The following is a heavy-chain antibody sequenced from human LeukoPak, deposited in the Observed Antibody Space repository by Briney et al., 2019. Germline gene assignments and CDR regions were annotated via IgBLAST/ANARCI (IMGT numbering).Heavy chain of an antibody. CDR1: GGTFISYA. D-gene: IGHD5-24*01. Sequence: GASVKVSCKASGGTFISYAISWVRQAPGQGLEWMGGIIPIFGTANYAQKFQGRVTITADESTSTAYMELSSLRSEDTAVYYCARRSVEMAITGDYWGQGTLVTVSS. J-gene: IGHJ4*02. V-gene: IGHV1-69*13. CDR3: ARRSVEMAITGDY. CDR2: IIPIFGTA.